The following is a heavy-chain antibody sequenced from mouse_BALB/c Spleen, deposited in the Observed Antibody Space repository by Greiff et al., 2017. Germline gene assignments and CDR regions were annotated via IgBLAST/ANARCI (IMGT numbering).Heavy chain of an antibody. Sequence: EVQLQQSGAELVKPGASVKLSCTASGFNFKDTYMHWVKQRPEQGLEWLGRIDPANGNTKYDPKFQGKATITADTSSNTAYLQLSSLTSEDAAVYYCALPTTGSGGDYWGQGTSVTVSS. D-gene: IGHD5-5*01. CDR1: GFNFKDTY. CDR2: IDPANGNT. J-gene: IGHJ4*01. V-gene: IGHV14-3*02. CDR3: ALPTTGSGGDY.